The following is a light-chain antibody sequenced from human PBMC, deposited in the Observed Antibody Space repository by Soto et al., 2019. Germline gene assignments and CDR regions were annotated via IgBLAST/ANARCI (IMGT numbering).Light chain of an antibody. Sequence: DIQMTQSACSLCXXVGYRVTITCRASQSISSYLNWYQQKPGKAPKLLIYAASSLQSGVPSRFSGSGSGTDFTLTISSLQPEDFATYYCQQSYSTPWTFGQGTKVDIK. V-gene: IGKV1-39*01. J-gene: IGKJ1*01. CDR1: QSISSY. CDR3: QQSYSTPWT. CDR2: AAS.